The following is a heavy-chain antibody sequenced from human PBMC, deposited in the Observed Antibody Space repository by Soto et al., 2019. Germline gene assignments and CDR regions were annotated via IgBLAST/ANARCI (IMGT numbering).Heavy chain of an antibody. D-gene: IGHD2-15*01. CDR1: GGSFSGYY. V-gene: IGHV4-34*01. CDR2: INHSGST. J-gene: IGHJ3*02. CDR3: ARARDDCSGGSCYSDAFDI. Sequence: PPETLSLTCAVYGGSFSGYYWSWIRQPPGKGLEWIGEINHSGSTNYNPSLKSRVTISVDTSKNQFSLKLSSVTAADTAVYYCARARDDCSGGSCYSDAFDIWGQGTMVTVSS.